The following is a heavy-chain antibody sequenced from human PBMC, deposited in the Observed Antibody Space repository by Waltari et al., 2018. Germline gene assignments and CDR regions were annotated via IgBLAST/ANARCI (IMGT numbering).Heavy chain of an antibody. J-gene: IGHJ6*02. V-gene: IGHV1-8*03. D-gene: IGHD3-10*01. CDR2: MNPNSGNT. Sequence: QVQLVQSGAEVKKPGASVKVSCKASGYTFTSYDINWVRQATGQGLEWMGWMNPNSGNTGYAQKFQGRVTITRNTSISTAYMELSSLRSEDTAVYYCARFDRGSGSYLSYYYYYGMDVWGQGTTVTVSS. CDR1: GYTFTSYD. CDR3: ARFDRGSGSYLSYYYYYGMDV.